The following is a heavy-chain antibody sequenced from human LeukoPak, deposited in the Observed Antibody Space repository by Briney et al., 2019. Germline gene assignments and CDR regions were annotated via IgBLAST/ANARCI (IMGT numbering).Heavy chain of an antibody. Sequence: SETLSLTCTVSGGSISSHYWSWIRQPPGKGLEWIGYIYYSGSTNYNPSLKSRVTISVDTSKNQFSLKLSSVTAADTAVYYCARERRLDAFDIWGQGTMVTVSS. J-gene: IGHJ3*02. CDR2: IYYSGST. V-gene: IGHV4-59*11. CDR1: GGSISSHY. CDR3: ARERRLDAFDI.